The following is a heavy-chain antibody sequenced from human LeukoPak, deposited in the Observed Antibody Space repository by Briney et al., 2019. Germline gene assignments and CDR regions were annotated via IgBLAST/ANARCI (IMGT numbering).Heavy chain of an antibody. CDR1: GFTFSSYA. CDR3: AKDLSLAARHRCFDY. Sequence: GGSLRLSCAASGFTFSSYAMSWVRQAPGKGLEWVSVIYSGGSTYYADSVKGRFTISRDNSKNTLYLQMNSLRAEDTAVYYCAKDLSLAARHRCFDYWGQGTLVTVSS. J-gene: IGHJ4*02. CDR2: IYSGGST. V-gene: IGHV3-23*03. D-gene: IGHD6-13*01.